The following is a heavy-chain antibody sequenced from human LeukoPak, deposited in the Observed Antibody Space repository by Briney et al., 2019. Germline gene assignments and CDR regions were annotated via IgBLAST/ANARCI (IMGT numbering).Heavy chain of an antibody. J-gene: IGHJ5*02. V-gene: IGHV4-34*01. Sequence: ASDTLSLTCAVYGESFSAYSWNWIRQSPGKGLEWIGESNHSGSTNYNPSLKSRVTISVDTSKNQTSKRQFSLKLNSVTAADTAVYYCTRERSTPGTNWFDPWGQGTLVTVSS. CDR2: SNHSGST. CDR1: GESFSAYS. CDR3: TRERSTPGTNWFDP. D-gene: IGHD2-2*01.